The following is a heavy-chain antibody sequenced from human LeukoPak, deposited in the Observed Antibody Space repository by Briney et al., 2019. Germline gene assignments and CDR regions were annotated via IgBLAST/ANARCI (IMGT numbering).Heavy chain of an antibody. CDR3: ARGTAAAGTGHDY. CDR1: GYTFTGYY. J-gene: IGHJ4*02. CDR2: INPNSGGT. D-gene: IGHD6-13*01. V-gene: IGHV1-2*02. Sequence: ASVKVPCKASGYTFTGYYMHWVRQAPGQGLEWMGWINPNSGGTNYAQKFQGRVTMTRDTSISTAYMELSSLRSEDTAVYYCARGTAAAGTGHDYWGQGTLVTVSS.